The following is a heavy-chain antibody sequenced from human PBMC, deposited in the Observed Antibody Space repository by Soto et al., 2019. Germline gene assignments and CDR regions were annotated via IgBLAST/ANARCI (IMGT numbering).Heavy chain of an antibody. CDR2: ISGSGGST. D-gene: IGHD3-10*01. J-gene: IGHJ6*02. CDR3: AKAPQGSNTDKSNYYYYGMDV. CDR1: GFTFSSYA. Sequence: GGSLRLSCAASGFTFSSYAMSWVRQAPGKGLEWVSAISGSGGSTYYADSVKGRFTISRDNSKNTLYLQMNSLRAEDTAVYYCAKAPQGSNTDKSNYYYYGMDVWGQGTTVTVSS. V-gene: IGHV3-23*01.